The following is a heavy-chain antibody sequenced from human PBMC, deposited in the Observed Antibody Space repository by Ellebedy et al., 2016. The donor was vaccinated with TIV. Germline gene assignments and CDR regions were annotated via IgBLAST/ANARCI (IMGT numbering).Heavy chain of an antibody. V-gene: IGHV1-18*04. J-gene: IGHJ3*02. CDR2: ISTYNGNA. CDR3: ARGGLYCSSTSCHPWEGAFDI. D-gene: IGHD2-2*01. CDR1: GYTFTSYG. Sequence: ASVKVSCKASGYTFTSYGISRVRQAPGQGLEWMGWISTYNGNANYAQKLQGRVTMTTDTSTSTVYMELRSLRSDDTAVYYCARGGLYCSSTSCHPWEGAFDIWGQGTMVTVSS.